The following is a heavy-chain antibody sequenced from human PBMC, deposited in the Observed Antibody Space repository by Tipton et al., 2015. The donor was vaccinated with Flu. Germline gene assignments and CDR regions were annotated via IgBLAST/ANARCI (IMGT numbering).Heavy chain of an antibody. CDR3: ARVFRYYSTHYAMDV. V-gene: IGHV4-4*07. J-gene: IGHJ6*02. CDR1: GGSIRNYY. D-gene: IGHD2/OR15-2a*01. Sequence: GLVKPSETLSLTCNVSGGSIRNYYWTWIRQAAGKGLESIGQIYTSGSSDYNPSLKSRVTMSIDTSKNQFSLNLNSVTAADTAVYYCARVFRYYSTHYAMDVWGQGTTVTVSS. CDR2: IYTSGSS.